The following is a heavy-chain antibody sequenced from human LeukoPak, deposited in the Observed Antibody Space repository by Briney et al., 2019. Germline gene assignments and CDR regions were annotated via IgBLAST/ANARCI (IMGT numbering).Heavy chain of an antibody. J-gene: IGHJ3*02. CDR2: MNPNSGNT. CDR1: GYTFTSYD. D-gene: IGHD2-21*02. CDR3: ASARTYCGGDCYSGDAFDI. V-gene: IGHV1-8*01. Sequence: ASVKVSCKASGYTFTSYDINWVRQATGQGLEWMGWMNPNSGNTGYAQKFQGRVTMTRNTSISTAYMELSSLRSEDTAVYYCASARTYCGGDCYSGDAFDIWGQGTMVTVSS.